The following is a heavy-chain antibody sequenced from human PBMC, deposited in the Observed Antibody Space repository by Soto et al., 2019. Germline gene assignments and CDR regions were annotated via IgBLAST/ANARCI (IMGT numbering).Heavy chain of an antibody. CDR3: ARTRLCGGDCYSAYYFDF. Sequence: ASVKVSSKASGYTFTNYYINWVRQATGQGLEWMGWMNPSSGNTGYVQKFQGRVTMTRNTSTSTAYMELTSLTSDDTAVYYCARTRLCGGDCYSAYYFDFWGQGALVTVSS. D-gene: IGHD2-21*02. J-gene: IGHJ4*02. CDR2: MNPSSGNT. V-gene: IGHV1-8*01. CDR1: GYTFTNYY.